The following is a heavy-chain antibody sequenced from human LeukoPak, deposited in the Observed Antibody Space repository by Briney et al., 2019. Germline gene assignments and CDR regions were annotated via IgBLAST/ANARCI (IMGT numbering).Heavy chain of an antibody. V-gene: IGHV3-21*01. CDR3: ARGASRADY. CDR2: ISSSNSSYI. Sequence: PGGSLRLSCAASGFTFSSYNMNWVRQAPGKRPAWVASISSSNSSYIYYADSVRGRFTISRDNAKNSLYLQMNSLRAEDTALYYCARGASRADYWGQGTLVTVSS. CDR1: GFTFSSYN. J-gene: IGHJ4*02.